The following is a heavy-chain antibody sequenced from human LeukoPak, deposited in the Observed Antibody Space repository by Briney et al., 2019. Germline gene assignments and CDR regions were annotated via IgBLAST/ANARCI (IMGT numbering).Heavy chain of an antibody. V-gene: IGHV3-11*01. CDR1: EFTFSDYY. D-gene: IGHD6-13*01. CDR3: ARLGIITAAGSNDH. Sequence: KPGGSLRLSCAASEFTFSDYYMSWIRQAPGKGLEWVSYISYNGDTIYYADSVKGRFTVSRDNAKNSLYLQMNSLRAEDTAVYYCARLGIITAAGSNDHWGQGTLVTVSS. J-gene: IGHJ4*02. CDR2: ISYNGDTI.